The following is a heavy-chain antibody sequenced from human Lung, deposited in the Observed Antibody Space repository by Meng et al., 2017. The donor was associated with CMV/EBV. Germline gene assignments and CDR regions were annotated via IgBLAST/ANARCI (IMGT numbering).Heavy chain of an antibody. Sequence: SVKVSXKASGGNFRNDAFSWVRQAPGQGLEWVGGVISLFGTPNYAQKFQGRVTITTDESTATVYMEMSSLRSDDTAVFFCAIPRVGYCSSSSCPPVYWGQGTXVTVSS. J-gene: IGHJ4*02. V-gene: IGHV1-69*05. CDR2: VISLFGTP. CDR1: GGNFRNDA. CDR3: AIPRVGYCSSSSCPPVY. D-gene: IGHD2-2*01.